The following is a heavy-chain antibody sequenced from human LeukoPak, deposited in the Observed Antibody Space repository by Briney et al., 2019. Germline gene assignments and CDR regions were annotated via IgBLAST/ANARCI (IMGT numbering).Heavy chain of an antibody. V-gene: IGHV4-34*01. J-gene: IGHJ4*02. CDR1: GGSFSGYY. D-gene: IGHD2-2*02. CDR2: INHSGST. Sequence: SETLSLTCAVYGGSFSGYYWSWIRQPPGKGLEWIGEINHSGSTNYNPSLKSRVIISVDTSKNQFSLKLSSVTAADTAVYYRAREMGLVCSSTSCYMGAYYFDYWGQGTLVTVSS. CDR3: AREMGLVCSSTSCYMGAYYFDY.